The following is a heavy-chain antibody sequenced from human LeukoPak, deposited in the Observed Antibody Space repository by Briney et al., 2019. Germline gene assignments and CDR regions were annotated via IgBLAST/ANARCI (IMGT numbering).Heavy chain of an antibody. D-gene: IGHD3-22*01. Sequence: SVKVSCKASGGTFSSYAISWVRQAPGQGLEWMGGIIPIFGTANYAQKFQGRVTITADESTSTAYMELSSLRSEDTAVYYCARGGVCSDSSGYCWFDPWGQGTLVTVSS. CDR1: GGTFSSYA. J-gene: IGHJ5*02. V-gene: IGHV1-69*01. CDR2: IIPIFGTA. CDR3: ARGGVCSDSSGYCWFDP.